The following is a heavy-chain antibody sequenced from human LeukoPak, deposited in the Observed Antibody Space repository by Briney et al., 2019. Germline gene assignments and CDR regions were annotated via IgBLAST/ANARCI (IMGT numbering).Heavy chain of an antibody. CDR2: INWNGGST. V-gene: IGHV3-20*04. D-gene: IGHD3-22*01. CDR3: ARDMFDYYDSSGYYGDY. J-gene: IGHJ4*02. CDR1: GFTFDDYG. Sequence: PGGSLRLSCAASGFTFDDYGMSWVRQAPGKGLEWVSGINWNGGSTGYADSVKGRFTISRDNAKNSLYLQMNSLRAEDTAVYYCARDMFDYYDSSGYYGDYWGQGTLVTVSS.